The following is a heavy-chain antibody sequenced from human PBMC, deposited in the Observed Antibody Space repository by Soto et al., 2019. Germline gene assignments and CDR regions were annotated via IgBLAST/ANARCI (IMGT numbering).Heavy chain of an antibody. CDR1: SGSITSSNW. Sequence: QVQLQESGPGLVKPSGTLSLTCAVSSGSITSSNWWSWVRQPPGKGLEWIGEVSHSGSTNYIPSLKSQVTISVDKSRNQSSLRLNSVTAADTGVYYCARNRYGGYDFDFWGQGTLVTVTS. D-gene: IGHD5-12*01. CDR2: VSHSGST. V-gene: IGHV4-4*02. CDR3: ARNRYGGYDFDF. J-gene: IGHJ4*02.